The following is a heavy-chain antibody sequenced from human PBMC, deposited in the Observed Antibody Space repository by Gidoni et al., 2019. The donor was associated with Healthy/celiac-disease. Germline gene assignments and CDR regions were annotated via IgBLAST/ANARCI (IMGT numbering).Heavy chain of an antibody. CDR1: GFTFSSYA. CDR3: ARRCLGIAVAGTGYYYYYGMDV. V-gene: IGHV3-23*01. J-gene: IGHJ6*02. CDR2: ISGSGGST. D-gene: IGHD6-19*01. Sequence: EVQLLESGGGLVQPGGSLRLSCAASGFTFSSYALSWVRQAPGKGLECVSAISGSGGSTYYADSVKGRFTISRDNSKNTLYLQMNSLRAEDTAVYYCARRCLGIAVAGTGYYYYYGMDVWGQGTTVTVSS.